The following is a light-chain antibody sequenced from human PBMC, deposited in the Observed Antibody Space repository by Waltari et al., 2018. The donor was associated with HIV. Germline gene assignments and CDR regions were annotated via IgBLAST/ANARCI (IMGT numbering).Light chain of an antibody. V-gene: IGLV2-8*01. CDR1: TSDVGGYNY. CDR3: SSYAGSHNWV. CDR2: EVS. J-gene: IGLJ3*02. Sequence: QSALTQPPSASGSPGQSVTISCTGTTSDVGGYNYVSWYQQHPGKAPKLMIYEVSKRPSGVPDRFSGSKSGNTASLTVSGLQAEDESDYYCSSYAGSHNWVFGGGTKLTVL.